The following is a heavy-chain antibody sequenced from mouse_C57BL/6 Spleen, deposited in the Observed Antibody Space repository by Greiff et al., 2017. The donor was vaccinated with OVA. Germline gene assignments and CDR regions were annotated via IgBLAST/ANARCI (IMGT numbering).Heavy chain of an antibody. CDR2: IRNKANNHAT. CDR3: TIPTVVAHWYFDV. J-gene: IGHJ1*03. CDR1: GFTFSDAW. V-gene: IGHV6-6*01. Sequence: EVKVEESGGGLVQPGGSMKLSCAASGFTFSDAWMDWVRQSPEKGLEWVAEIRNKANNHATYYAESVKGRFTISRDDSKSSVYLQMNSLRAEDTVIYYCTIPTVVAHWYFDVWGTGTTVTVSS. D-gene: IGHD1-1*01.